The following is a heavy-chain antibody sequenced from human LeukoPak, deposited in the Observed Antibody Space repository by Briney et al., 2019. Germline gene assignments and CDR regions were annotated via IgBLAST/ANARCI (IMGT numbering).Heavy chain of an antibody. D-gene: IGHD3-10*01. CDR2: MNPNSGNT. Sequence: ASVKVSCKASGYTFTSYDINWVRQATGQGLEWMGWMNPNSGNTGYAQKFQGRVTMTRDTSTSTVYMELSSLRSEDTAVYYCARRGYYYGSGRRAFDIWGQGTMVTVSS. J-gene: IGHJ3*02. CDR3: ARRGYYYGSGRRAFDI. V-gene: IGHV1-8*02. CDR1: GYTFTSYD.